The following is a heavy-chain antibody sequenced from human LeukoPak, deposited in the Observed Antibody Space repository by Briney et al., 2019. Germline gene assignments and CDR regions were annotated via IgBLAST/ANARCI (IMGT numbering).Heavy chain of an antibody. Sequence: SGGSLRLSCAASGFTFSSYSMNWVRQAPGKGLEWVSSISSSSSYIYYADSVKGRFTISRDNAKNSLYLQMNSLRAEDTAAYYCARGEDYDILTGYSPIGYFDYWGQGTLVTVSS. V-gene: IGHV3-21*01. D-gene: IGHD3-9*01. CDR3: ARGEDYDILTGYSPIGYFDY. J-gene: IGHJ4*02. CDR2: ISSSSSYI. CDR1: GFTFSSYS.